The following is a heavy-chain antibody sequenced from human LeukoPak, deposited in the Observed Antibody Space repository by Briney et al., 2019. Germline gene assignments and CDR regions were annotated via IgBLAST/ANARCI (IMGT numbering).Heavy chain of an antibody. CDR3: AREYYDYVWGSYRPVWFDP. CDR2: ISAYNGNT. CDR1: GYTFTSYG. Sequence: ASVKVSCKASGYTFTSYGVSWVRQAPGQGLEWMGWISAYNGNTNYAQKLQGRVTMTTDTSTSTAYMELGSLRSDDTAVYYCAREYYDYVWGSYRPVWFDPWGQGTLVTVSS. V-gene: IGHV1-18*01. J-gene: IGHJ5*02. D-gene: IGHD3-16*02.